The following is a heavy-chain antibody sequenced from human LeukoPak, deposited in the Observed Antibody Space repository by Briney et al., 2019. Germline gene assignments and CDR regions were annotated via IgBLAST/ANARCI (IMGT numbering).Heavy chain of an antibody. CDR2: ISGSGGST. CDR1: GFTFSSYA. V-gene: IGHV3-23*01. Sequence: GGSLRLSCAASGFTFSSYAMSWVRQAPGKGLEWVSAISGSGGSTYYADSVKGRFTISRDNSKNTLYLQMNSLRAEDTAVYYCAKDLYSGFGEPTPVNFDYWGQGTLVTVSS. D-gene: IGHD3-10*01. J-gene: IGHJ4*02. CDR3: AKDLYSGFGEPTPVNFDY.